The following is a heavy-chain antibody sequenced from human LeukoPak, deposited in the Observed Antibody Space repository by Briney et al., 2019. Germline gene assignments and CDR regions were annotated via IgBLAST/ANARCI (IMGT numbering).Heavy chain of an antibody. CDR1: GFTFDDYG. CDR2: INWNGGST. D-gene: IGHD5-24*01. Sequence: RTGGSLRLSCAASGFTFDDYGMSWVRQAPGKGLEWVSGINWNGGSTGYADSVKGRFTISRDNAKNSLYLQMNSLRAEGTALYYCARDAYNPYYYYMDVWGKGTTVSTSS. V-gene: IGHV3-20*04. J-gene: IGHJ6*03. CDR3: ARDAYNPYYYYMDV.